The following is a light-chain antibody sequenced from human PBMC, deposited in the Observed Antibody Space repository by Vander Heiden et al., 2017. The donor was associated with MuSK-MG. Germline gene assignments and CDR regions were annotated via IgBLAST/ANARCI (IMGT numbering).Light chain of an antibody. V-gene: IGLV2-14*03. Sequence: QSALTQPASASGPPGQSITISCTGTSSDVGGYNYVSWYQQHPGKAPKLMIYDVRNRPSGVSNRFSGSKSGNTASLTISGLQAEDEADYHCSSYTSTGTLVFGGGTKLTVL. CDR1: SSDVGGYNY. CDR3: SSYTSTGTLV. J-gene: IGLJ2*01. CDR2: DVR.